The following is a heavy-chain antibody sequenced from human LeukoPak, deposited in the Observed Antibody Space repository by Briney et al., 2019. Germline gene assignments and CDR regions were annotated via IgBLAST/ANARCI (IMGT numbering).Heavy chain of an antibody. CDR1: GFTFSSYA. Sequence: GGSLRLSWAASGFTFSSYAMSWFRQAPGKGLEWVSAISGSGGSTYYADSVKGRFTISRDNSKNTLYLQMNSLRAEDTAVYYCAKNQRDFWSGYFGGAFDIWGQGTMVTVSS. CDR2: ISGSGGST. J-gene: IGHJ3*02. CDR3: AKNQRDFWSGYFGGAFDI. D-gene: IGHD3-3*01. V-gene: IGHV3-23*01.